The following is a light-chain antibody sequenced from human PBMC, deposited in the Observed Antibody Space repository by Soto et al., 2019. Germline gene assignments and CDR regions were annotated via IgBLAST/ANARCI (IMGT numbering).Light chain of an antibody. CDR3: SSYTSSSTWV. Sequence: QAASVSGSPGQSITISCTGTSSDVGGYNYVSWYQQHPGKAPKLMIYDVSNRPSGVSNRFSGSKSGNTASLTISGLQAEDEADYYCSSYTSSSTWVFGTGTKVTVL. CDR2: DVS. CDR1: SSDVGGYNY. V-gene: IGLV2-14*01. J-gene: IGLJ1*01.